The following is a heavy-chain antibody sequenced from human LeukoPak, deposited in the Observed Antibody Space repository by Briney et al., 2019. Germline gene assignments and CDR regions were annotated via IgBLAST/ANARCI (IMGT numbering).Heavy chain of an antibody. Sequence: FSSISEFIYYADSVKGRFTISRDNARNSLYLQMNSLRAEDTAVYYCARWLGAIAWPYYFDYWGQGTLVTVSS. V-gene: IGHV3-21*01. D-gene: IGHD3-16*02. CDR3: ARWLGAIAWPYYFDY. CDR2: FSSISEFI. J-gene: IGHJ4*02.